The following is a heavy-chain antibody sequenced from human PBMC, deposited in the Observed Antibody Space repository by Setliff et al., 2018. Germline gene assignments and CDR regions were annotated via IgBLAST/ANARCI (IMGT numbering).Heavy chain of an antibody. Sequence: GGSLRLSCAASGFTFSSYSMNWVRQAPGKGLEWVSSISSSSSYIYYADSVKGRFTISRDNAKNSLYLQMNSLRAEDTAVYYCARVGWELIRYFDYWGQGTRVTVSS. CDR1: GFTFSSYS. V-gene: IGHV3-21*01. CDR2: ISSSSSYI. J-gene: IGHJ4*02. D-gene: IGHD3-16*01. CDR3: ARVGWELIRYFDY.